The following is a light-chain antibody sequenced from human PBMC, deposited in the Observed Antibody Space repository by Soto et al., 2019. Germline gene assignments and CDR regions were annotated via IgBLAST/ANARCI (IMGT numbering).Light chain of an antibody. CDR1: QRVSTN. V-gene: IGKV3-15*01. Sequence: EIVMTQSPATLSVSPGERATLSCRASQRVSTNLAWYQQKPGQAPRTLIYGASTRATGIPGRFSGSGAETEFTLTISNLQSEDFEVDDCHQYNDWPQTYTFGQGTKLEIK. CDR3: HQYNDWPQTYT. J-gene: IGKJ2*01. CDR2: GAS.